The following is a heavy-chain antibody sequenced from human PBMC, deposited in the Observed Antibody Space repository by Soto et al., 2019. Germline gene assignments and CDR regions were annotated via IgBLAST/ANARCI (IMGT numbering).Heavy chain of an antibody. V-gene: IGHV1-8*01. CDR3: ARDLGGWPDY. CDR2: MNPNSGNT. J-gene: IGHJ4*02. CDR1: GYTFTSYD. D-gene: IGHD2-15*01. Sequence: ASVKVSCKASGYTFTSYDINWVRLATGQGLEWMGWMNPNSGNTKYSQKFQGRVTITRDTSASTAYMELSSLRSEDTAVYYCARDLGGWPDYWGQGTLVTVSS.